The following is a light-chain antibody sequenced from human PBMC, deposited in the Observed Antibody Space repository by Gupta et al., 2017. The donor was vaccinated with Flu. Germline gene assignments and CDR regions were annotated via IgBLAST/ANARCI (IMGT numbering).Light chain of an antibody. V-gene: IGKV1-39*01. CDR2: AAS. CDR1: QSVSSY. Sequence: DIQMTQYPSSLSASVGDTITLSCRASQSVSSYLNWYQQKPGKAPRLLIYAASSLQRGVPSRFSGSGDVTDFTLTISSRQPEDFATYYCQQTYTDPPSLTFGGGTKVEI. J-gene: IGKJ4*01. CDR3: QQTYTDPPSLT.